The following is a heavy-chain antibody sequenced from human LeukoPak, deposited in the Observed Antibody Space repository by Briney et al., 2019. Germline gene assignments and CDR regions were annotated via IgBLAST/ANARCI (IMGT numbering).Heavy chain of an antibody. Sequence: SETLSLTCAVYGGSFSGYYWSWIRQPPGKGLEWIGEINHSGSTNYNPSLKSRVTISVDTSKNQFSLKLSSVTAADTAVYYCARDVEYSSSSFDYWGQGTLVTVSS. J-gene: IGHJ4*02. CDR2: INHSGST. D-gene: IGHD6-6*01. V-gene: IGHV4-34*01. CDR3: ARDVEYSSSSFDY. CDR1: GGSFSGYY.